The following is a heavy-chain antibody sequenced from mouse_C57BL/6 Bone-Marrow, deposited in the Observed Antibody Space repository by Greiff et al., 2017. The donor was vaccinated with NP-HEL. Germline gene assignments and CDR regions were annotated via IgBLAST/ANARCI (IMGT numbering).Heavy chain of an antibody. CDR2: ISSGGSYT. D-gene: IGHD2-3*01. CDR1: GFTFSSYG. V-gene: IGHV5-6*01. Sequence: EVKLVESGGDLVKPGGSLKLSCAASGFTFSSYGMSWVRQTPDKRLEWVATISSGGSYTYYPDSVKGRFTISRDNAKNTLYLQMSSLKSEDTAMYYCAIVGYYAAWFAYWGQGTLVTVSA. CDR3: AIVGYYAAWFAY. J-gene: IGHJ3*01.